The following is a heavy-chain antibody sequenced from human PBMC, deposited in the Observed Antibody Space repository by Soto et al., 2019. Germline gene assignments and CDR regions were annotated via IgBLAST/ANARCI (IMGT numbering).Heavy chain of an antibody. Sequence: VKVSCKSSGYTFTSYYMHWVRQALGQGIEWMGMINPSGGSTNYAQKLQGRVTMTTDTSTSTTYMELRSLRSDDTAVYYCARLGPRRDHDAFDIWGQGTMVTVSS. CDR3: ARLGPRRDHDAFDI. J-gene: IGHJ3*02. CDR2: INPSGGST. V-gene: IGHV1-46*01. CDR1: GYTFTSYY.